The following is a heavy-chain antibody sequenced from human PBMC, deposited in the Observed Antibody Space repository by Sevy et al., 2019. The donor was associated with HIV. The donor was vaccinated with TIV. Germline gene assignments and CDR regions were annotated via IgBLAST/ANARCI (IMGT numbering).Heavy chain of an antibody. Sequence: GGSLRLSCAASGFTFSDYGMHWVRPAPGKGLEWVALTSYDGTNKYYADSVRGGFTISRDNSKNTLYLQMNSLRAEDTAVYYCARPGLNGRFRDYYYYGMAVWGQGTTVTVSS. J-gene: IGHJ6*02. CDR1: GFTFSDYG. CDR3: ARPGLNGRFRDYYYYGMAV. CDR2: TSYDGTNK. V-gene: IGHV3-33*01. D-gene: IGHD1-26*01.